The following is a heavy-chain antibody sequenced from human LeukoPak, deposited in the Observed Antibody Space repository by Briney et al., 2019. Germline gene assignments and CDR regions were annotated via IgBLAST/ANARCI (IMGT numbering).Heavy chain of an antibody. Sequence: SETLSLTCAVYGGSFSGYYWSWIRQPPGKGLEWIGEINHSGSTNYNPSLKSRVTISVDTSKNQFSLKLRSVTAADTAVYYWSRGRNNWNRAVAFDIWGQGTMVTVSS. J-gene: IGHJ3*02. D-gene: IGHD1-20*01. CDR2: INHSGST. V-gene: IGHV4-34*01. CDR3: SRGRNNWNRAVAFDI. CDR1: GGSFSGYY.